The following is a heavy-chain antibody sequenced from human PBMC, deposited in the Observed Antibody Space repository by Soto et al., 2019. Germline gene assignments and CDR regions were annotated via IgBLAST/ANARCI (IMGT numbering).Heavy chain of an antibody. V-gene: IGHV3-11*05. D-gene: IGHD5-12*01. Sequence: QVQLVESGGGLVKPGGSLRLSCAASGFTFSDYYMSWIRQAPGKGLEWVSYISSSSSYTNYADSVKGRFTISRDNAKNSLYLQMNSLRAEDPAVYYCARDREATIYSSAYGMDVWGQGTTVTVSS. CDR1: GFTFSDYY. J-gene: IGHJ6*02. CDR3: ARDREATIYSSAYGMDV. CDR2: ISSSSSYT.